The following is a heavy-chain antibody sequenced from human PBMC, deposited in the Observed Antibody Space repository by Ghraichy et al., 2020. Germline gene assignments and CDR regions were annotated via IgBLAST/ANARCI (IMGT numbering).Heavy chain of an antibody. CDR2: IIPIFGTA. CDR1: GGTFSSYA. J-gene: IGHJ6*02. D-gene: IGHD3-10*01. Sequence: SVKVSCKASGGTFSSYAISWVRQAPGQGLEWMGGIIPIFGTANYAQKFQGRVTITADKSTSTAYMELSSLRSEDTAVYYCARGVEGFSFYYYYGMDVWGQGTTVTVSS. V-gene: IGHV1-69*06. CDR3: ARGVEGFSFYYYYGMDV.